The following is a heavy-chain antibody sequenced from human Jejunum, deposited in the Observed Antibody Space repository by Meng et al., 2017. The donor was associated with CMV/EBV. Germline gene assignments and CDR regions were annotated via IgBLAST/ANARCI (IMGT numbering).Heavy chain of an antibody. CDR3: ARDIIRPDY. CDR2: IKQDGGAK. J-gene: IGHJ4*02. CDR1: RFTFRSYC. V-gene: IGHV3-7*01. Sequence: SCPASRFTFRSYCMTWVRQAPGKWLQWVANIKQDGGAKTYLPSVKGRFTISRDNAKHSLYLQMHSLRAEDTAVYYCARDIIRPDYWGQGTLVTVSS. D-gene: IGHD3-3*01.